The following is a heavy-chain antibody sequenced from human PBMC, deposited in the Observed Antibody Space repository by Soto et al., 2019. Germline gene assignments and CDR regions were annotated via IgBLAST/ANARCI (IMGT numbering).Heavy chain of an antibody. V-gene: IGHV2-5*02. CDR2: IYWDGDK. D-gene: IGHD3-22*01. CDR1: GFPFTTNGVG. Sequence: QITLKESGPTLVKPTQTLTLTCSFSGFPFTTNGVGVGWIRQPPAKALEWVALIYWDGDKRYNPSLKTRLTITKDTSKKQVVITMTNMDPVDTATYYCAHSAGHYYDSSKYPYFDYWGQGTLVTVSS. CDR3: AHSAGHYYDSSKYPYFDY. J-gene: IGHJ4*02.